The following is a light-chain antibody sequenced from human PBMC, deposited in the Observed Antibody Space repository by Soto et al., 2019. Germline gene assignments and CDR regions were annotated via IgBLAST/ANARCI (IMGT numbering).Light chain of an antibody. V-gene: IGKV3-15*01. CDR1: QSISSN. J-gene: IGKJ4*01. CDR2: RTS. CDR3: QQYNNWPRAT. Sequence: EIVMTQSPATRSVSPGERATLSCRASQSISSNLAWYQQKPGQAPRLLMFRTSSRATGLPARFSGSGSGTEFNLTISSLQSEDFGVYYCQQYNNWPRATFGGGTKVDIK.